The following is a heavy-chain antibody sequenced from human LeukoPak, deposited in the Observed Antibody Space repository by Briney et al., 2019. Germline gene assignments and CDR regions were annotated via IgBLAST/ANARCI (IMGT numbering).Heavy chain of an antibody. CDR1: GFTFSSYG. CDR3: AKDGGHYYGSGSYSLDY. V-gene: IGHV3-30*18. Sequence: PGGSLRLSCAASGFTFSSYGMHWVRQAPGKGLEWVAVTSYDGSNKYYADSVKGRFTISRDNSKNTLYLQMNSLRAEDTAVYYCAKDGGHYYGSGSYSLDYWGQGTLVTVSS. J-gene: IGHJ4*02. D-gene: IGHD3-10*01. CDR2: TSYDGSNK.